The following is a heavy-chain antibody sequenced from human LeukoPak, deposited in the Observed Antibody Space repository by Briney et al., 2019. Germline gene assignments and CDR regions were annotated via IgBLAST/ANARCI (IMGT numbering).Heavy chain of an antibody. D-gene: IGHD4-17*01. Sequence: GGSLRLSCAASGFTFSNYAIHWVRQAPGKGLEWVAFIRYDGSNKYYVDSVKGRFTISRDNSKNTLYLQMNSLRAEDTAVYYCAKSPNYSNDYGDYFNYWGQGTLVTVSS. CDR3: AKSPNYSNDYGDYFNY. CDR2: IRYDGSNK. V-gene: IGHV3-30*02. CDR1: GFTFSNYA. J-gene: IGHJ4*02.